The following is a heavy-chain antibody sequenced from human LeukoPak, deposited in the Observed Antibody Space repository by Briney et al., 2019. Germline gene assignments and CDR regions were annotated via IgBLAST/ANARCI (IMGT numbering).Heavy chain of an antibody. CDR2: ISNDGSNK. V-gene: IGHV3-30*04. CDR1: GFTFDGYA. CDR3: ARGPSARFFGVAKGAFDI. D-gene: IGHD3-3*01. J-gene: IGHJ3*02. Sequence: PGGSLRLSCAASGFTFDGYAMHWVRQAPGKGLEWVAAISNDGSNKYYADSVKGRFTISRDNSKNTLYLQMNSLRAEDTAVYYCARGPSARFFGVAKGAFDIWGQGTMVTVSS.